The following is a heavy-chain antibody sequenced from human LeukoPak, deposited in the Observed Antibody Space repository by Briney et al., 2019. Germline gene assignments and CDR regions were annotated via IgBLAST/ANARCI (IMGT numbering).Heavy chain of an antibody. V-gene: IGHV4-39*01. CDR3: ARPVIAVAGTLNWFDP. J-gene: IGHJ5*02. Sequence: PSETLSLTCTVSGGSISSSSYYWGWIRQPPGKGLEWIGSIYYSGSTYYNPSLKSRATISVDTSKNQFSLKLSSVTAADTAVYYCARPVIAVAGTLNWFDPWGQGTLVTVSS. CDR1: GGSISSSSYY. CDR2: IYYSGST. D-gene: IGHD6-19*01.